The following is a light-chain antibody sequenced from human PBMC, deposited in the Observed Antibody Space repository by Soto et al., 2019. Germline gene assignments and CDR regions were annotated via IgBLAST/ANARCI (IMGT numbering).Light chain of an antibody. CDR3: QQLNSFPIP. CDR2: WAS. CDR1: QSVLYSSNNKNY. V-gene: IGKV4-1*01. Sequence: DIVMTQSPDSLAVSLGERATINCKSSQSVLYSSNNKNYLAWYQQRPGQPPKLLIYWASTRESGVPDRFSGSGSGTDFTLTITSLQPEDFATYYCQQLNSFPIPFGPGTKVDIK. J-gene: IGKJ3*01.